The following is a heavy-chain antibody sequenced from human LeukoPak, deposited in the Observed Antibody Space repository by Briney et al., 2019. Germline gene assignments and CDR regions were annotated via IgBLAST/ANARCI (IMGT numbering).Heavy chain of an antibody. CDR3: VRVFLESLTAGYFDH. Sequence: TGRSLRLSCAASGFTFSTYGMNWVRQAPGKGLEWVAVISYDGRQKYYADSVKGRFTISRDNSKDTVYLQMNGLRDEDSATYYCVRVFLESLTAGYFDHWGQGTLVTVSP. CDR2: ISYDGRQK. CDR1: GFTFSTYG. J-gene: IGHJ4*02. V-gene: IGHV3-30*03. D-gene: IGHD3-3*01.